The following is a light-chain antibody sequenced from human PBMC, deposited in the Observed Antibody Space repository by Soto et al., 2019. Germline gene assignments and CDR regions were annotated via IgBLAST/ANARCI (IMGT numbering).Light chain of an antibody. CDR2: DAS. Sequence: EVVLTQSPATLSVSPGERATLSCRAGQSVNNKLAWYQQTPGQPPRLLIYDASTRATGVPGRFSGSGSGTEFTLTISSLQSEDFAVYYCQQYNHWPSFGQGTKLEIK. CDR1: QSVNNK. J-gene: IGKJ2*01. CDR3: QQYNHWPS. V-gene: IGKV3-15*01.